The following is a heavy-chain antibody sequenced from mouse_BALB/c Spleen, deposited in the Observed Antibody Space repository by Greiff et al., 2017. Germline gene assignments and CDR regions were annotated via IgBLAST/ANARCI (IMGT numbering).Heavy chain of an antibody. CDR3: APYDGYSWFAY. CDR2: IDPENGNT. V-gene: IGHV14-1*02. Sequence: EVMLVESGAELVRPGALVKLSCKASGFNIKDYYMHWVKQRPEQGLEWIGWIDPENGNTIYDPKFQGKASITADTSSNTAYLQLSSLTSEDTAVYYCAPYDGYSWFAYWGQGTLVTVSA. J-gene: IGHJ3*01. CDR1: GFNIKDYY. D-gene: IGHD2-3*01.